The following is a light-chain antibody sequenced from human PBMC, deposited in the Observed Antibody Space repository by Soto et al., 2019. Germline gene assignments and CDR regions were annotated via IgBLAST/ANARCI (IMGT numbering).Light chain of an antibody. J-gene: IGKJ4*01. CDR2: DAS. CDR1: QNVNSH. CDR3: QQRSTWPLT. V-gene: IGKV3-11*01. Sequence: EIVMTQSPATLSVSPGERATLSCRASQNVNSHLAWYQQKPGQAPRLLIYDASNRATGIPARFSGSGSGTDFSLTISSLEPEDFAVYYCQQRSTWPLTFGGGTKVEIK.